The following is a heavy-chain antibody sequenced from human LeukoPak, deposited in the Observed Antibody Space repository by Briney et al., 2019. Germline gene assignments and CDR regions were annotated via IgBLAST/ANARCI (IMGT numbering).Heavy chain of an antibody. J-gene: IGHJ4*02. Sequence: GESLKISCKGSGYSFTSYWIGWVRQMPGKGLEWMGIIYPGDSDTRYSPSFQGQVTISADKSISTAYLQWSSLKASDTAMYYCARLTDCSSTSCYRLDYWGQGTLVTVSS. CDR3: ARLTDCSSTSCYRLDY. D-gene: IGHD2-2*02. CDR2: IYPGDSDT. CDR1: GYSFTSYW. V-gene: IGHV5-51*01.